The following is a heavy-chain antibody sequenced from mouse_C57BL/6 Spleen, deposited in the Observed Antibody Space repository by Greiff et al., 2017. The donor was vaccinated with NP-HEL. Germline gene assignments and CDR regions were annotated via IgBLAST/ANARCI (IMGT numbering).Heavy chain of an antibody. CDR1: GYTFTEYT. D-gene: IGHD2-4*01. CDR2: FYPGSGSI. V-gene: IGHV1-62-2*01. J-gene: IGHJ3*01. Sequence: QVQLKQSGAELVKPGASVKLSCKASGYTFTEYTIHWVKQRSGQGLEWIGCFYPGSGSIKYNEKFKDKATLTADKSSSTVYMQLIRLTSADSSVYFRARHEDHGDYDWFAYWGQGTLVTVSA. CDR3: ARHEDHGDYDWFAY.